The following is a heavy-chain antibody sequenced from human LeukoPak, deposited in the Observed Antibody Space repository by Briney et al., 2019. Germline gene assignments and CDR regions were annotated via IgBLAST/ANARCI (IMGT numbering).Heavy chain of an antibody. J-gene: IGHJ6*02. V-gene: IGHV3-7*01. CDR2: IKQDGSEK. CDR1: GFTFSSYW. Sequence: GGSLRLSCAASGFTFSSYWMSWVRQAPGKGLEWVANIKQDGSEKYYVDSVKGRFTITRDNAKNSLYLQMNSLSAEDTAVYYWARDSYIAVAGTGYYYGMDVWGQGTTVTVSS. CDR3: ARDSYIAVAGTGYYYGMDV. D-gene: IGHD6-19*01.